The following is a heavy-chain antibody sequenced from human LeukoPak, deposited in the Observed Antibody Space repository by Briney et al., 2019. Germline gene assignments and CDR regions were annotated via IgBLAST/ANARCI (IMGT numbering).Heavy chain of an antibody. D-gene: IGHD1-26*01. CDR3: ARATLVGAHDP. Sequence: ASVKVSCKASGYSLTKYGISWVRQAPGQGLEWLGWISTYRGNTNYAQKFQDRVTLTTDTSTSTAYMELRSLRSDDTAVYYCARATLVGAHDPWGQGTLVTVSS. CDR1: GYSLTKYG. CDR2: ISTYRGNT. J-gene: IGHJ5*02. V-gene: IGHV1-18*04.